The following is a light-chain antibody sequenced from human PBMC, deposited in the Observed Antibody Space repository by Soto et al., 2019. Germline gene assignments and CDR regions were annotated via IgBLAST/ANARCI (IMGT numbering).Light chain of an antibody. V-gene: IGKV1-5*03. J-gene: IGKJ1*01. Sequence: DIQMTQSPSTLSASVGDRVTITCRASQSTSTWLAWYQHKPGKAPNLLIYKASSLESGVPSRFTVSGSGTEFTLTISSLQPDDFATYYCQQYGRYRTFGQGTKVEI. CDR1: QSTSTW. CDR2: KAS. CDR3: QQYGRYRT.